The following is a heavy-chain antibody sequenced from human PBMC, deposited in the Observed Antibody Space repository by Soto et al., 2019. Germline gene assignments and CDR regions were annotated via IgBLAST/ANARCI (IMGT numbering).Heavy chain of an antibody. Sequence: EVQLVESGGDLVQPGGSLRLSCVVSGFTFSDYWMHWVRQAPGKGLVWVSRINSDGSTTNYADSVKGRFTISRDNAKNTVFLQMNSLRAEDTAVYYCARSLFRNDPDHYWGQGTLVTVSS. D-gene: IGHD1-1*01. CDR2: INSDGSTT. CDR1: GFTFSDYW. V-gene: IGHV3-74*01. J-gene: IGHJ4*02. CDR3: ARSLFRNDPDHY.